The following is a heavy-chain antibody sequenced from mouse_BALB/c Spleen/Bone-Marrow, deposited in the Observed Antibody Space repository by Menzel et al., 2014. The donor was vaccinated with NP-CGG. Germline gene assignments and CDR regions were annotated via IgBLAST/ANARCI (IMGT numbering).Heavy chain of an antibody. CDR2: INPGSGGT. Sequence: QVQLQQSGAELVRPGTSVKVSCKASGYAFTNYLIEWVKQRPGQGLEWIGVINPGSGGTNYNEKCKGKATLTADKSSSIGYMQLSSLTSVDSAVYFCARSISAATAMDYWGQGTSVTVSS. D-gene: IGHD1-2*01. CDR3: ARSISAATAMDY. V-gene: IGHV1-54*01. CDR1: GYAFTNYL. J-gene: IGHJ4*01.